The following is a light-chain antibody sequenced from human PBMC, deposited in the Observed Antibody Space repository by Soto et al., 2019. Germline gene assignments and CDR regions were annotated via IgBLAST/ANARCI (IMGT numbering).Light chain of an antibody. J-gene: IGKJ2*01. CDR3: QQSHSTPPAFT. CDR1: QSSGKN. Sequence: DIQLTQSPSSLSASLGDRVTITCRAGQSSGKNLNWYQFKPGNAPKLLIYSASHLESGVPSRFSGSGSGTDFTLTISDLQPEDFATYYCQQSHSTPPAFTFGQGTKLEIK. V-gene: IGKV1-39*01. CDR2: SAS.